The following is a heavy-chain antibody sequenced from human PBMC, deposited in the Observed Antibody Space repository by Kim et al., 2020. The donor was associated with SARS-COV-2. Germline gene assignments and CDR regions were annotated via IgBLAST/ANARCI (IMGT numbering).Heavy chain of an antibody. V-gene: IGHV4-30-2*01. J-gene: IGHJ4*02. Sequence: SETLSLTCAVSGGSISSGNFAWSWIRQPPGGVLEWIGYIYNNGNPYYSSSLRSRVTLSLDLSRNQFSLNVTSVTAADTAVYYCARGGVCDGGLCYDPLFDAWGQGILVTVSS. CDR2: IYNNGNP. CDR1: GGSISSGNFA. D-gene: IGHD2-21*01. CDR3: ARGGVCDGGLCYDPLFDA.